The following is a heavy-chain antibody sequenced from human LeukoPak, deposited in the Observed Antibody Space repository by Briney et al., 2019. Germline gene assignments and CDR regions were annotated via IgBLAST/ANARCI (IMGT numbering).Heavy chain of an antibody. CDR2: ISAYNGNT. CDR1: GYTFTSYG. D-gene: IGHD3-10*01. Sequence: ASVKVSCKASGYTFTSYGISWVRQTPGQGLEWMGWISAYNGNTNYAQKLQGRVTMTTDTSTSTAYMELRSLRSDDTAVYYCARAAWGGHYYGSGSNDWDYWGQGTLVTVSS. CDR3: ARAAWGGHYYGSGSNDWDY. V-gene: IGHV1-18*01. J-gene: IGHJ4*02.